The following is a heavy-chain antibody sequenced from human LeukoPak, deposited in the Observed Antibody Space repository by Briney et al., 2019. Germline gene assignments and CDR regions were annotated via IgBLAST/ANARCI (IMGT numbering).Heavy chain of an antibody. V-gene: IGHV3-66*02. Sequence: GGSLRLSCAASGFTVGSNYMSWVRQTPGKGLEWVSVIYSGGSTYYADSVKGRFTISRDNSKNTLYLQMNSLRAEDTAVYYCARSGIVGATVFGALDIWGQGTMVTVYS. J-gene: IGHJ3*02. D-gene: IGHD1-26*01. CDR1: GFTVGSNY. CDR2: IYSGGST. CDR3: ARSGIVGATVFGALDI.